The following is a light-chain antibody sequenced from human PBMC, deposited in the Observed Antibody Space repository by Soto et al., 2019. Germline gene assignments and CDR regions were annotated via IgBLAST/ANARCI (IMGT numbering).Light chain of an antibody. CDR2: DVS. Sequence: QSALAQPDSVSGSPGQSITISCTGTSSDVGGYNYVSWYQQHPGKAPKLMIYDVSNRPSGVSNRFSGSKSGNTASLTISGLQAEDVSDYYCSSYTSSSIPYVFGTGTKVTVL. V-gene: IGLV2-14*01. CDR3: SSYTSSSIPYV. J-gene: IGLJ1*01. CDR1: SSDVGGYNY.